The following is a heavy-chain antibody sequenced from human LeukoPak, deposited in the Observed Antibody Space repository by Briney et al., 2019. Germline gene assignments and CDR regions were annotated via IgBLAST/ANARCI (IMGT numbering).Heavy chain of an antibody. J-gene: IGHJ4*02. D-gene: IGHD7-27*01. CDR3: ARLTNRAIDY. CDR2: IYSGGST. V-gene: IGHV3-66*04. Sequence: PEVSQRLACAASGFTFSSKYMIWVRQAPGKGMEWVSIIYSGGSTYYANSVKGRFTISRNNTKNTLYLQMNSLRAENTAVYYCARLTNRAIDYWGQGTLVTVSS. CDR1: GFTFSSKY.